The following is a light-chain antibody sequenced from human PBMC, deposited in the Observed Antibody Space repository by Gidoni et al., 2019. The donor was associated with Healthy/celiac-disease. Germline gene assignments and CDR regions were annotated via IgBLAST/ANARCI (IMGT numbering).Light chain of an antibody. CDR1: QSVLYSSNNKNY. Sequence: DIVMTQSPDSLAVSLGERATINCKSSQSVLYSSNNKNYLAWYQQKPGQPPKLLIYWASTRESGVPDRFSGSGSGTAFTLTISSLQAEYVAVYYCQQYYSTPQTFXQXTKVEIK. V-gene: IGKV4-1*01. J-gene: IGKJ1*01. CDR3: QQYYSTPQT. CDR2: WAS.